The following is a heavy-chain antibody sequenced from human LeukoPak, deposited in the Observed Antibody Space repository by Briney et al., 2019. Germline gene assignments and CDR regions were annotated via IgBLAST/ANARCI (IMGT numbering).Heavy chain of an antibody. Sequence: SETLSLTCTVSGGSIRRSSYYWGWLRQPPGKGREWLGSMYYSGSTYYNPSLKSRVTISVDTSNYQFSLKLSSVTAADTAVYYCARETGAAAGPKDFDYWGQGTLVTVSS. J-gene: IGHJ4*02. CDR2: MYYSGST. CDR3: ARETGAAAGPKDFDY. D-gene: IGHD6-13*01. CDR1: GGSIRRSSYY. V-gene: IGHV4-39*07.